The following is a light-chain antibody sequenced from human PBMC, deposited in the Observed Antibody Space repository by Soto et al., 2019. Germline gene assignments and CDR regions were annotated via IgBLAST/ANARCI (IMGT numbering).Light chain of an antibody. CDR1: SGHSNYA. V-gene: IGLV4-69*01. CDR2: LTSDGSH. Sequence: QPVLTESPSASASLGASVKLTCTLSSGHSNYAIAWHQQQPEKGPRFLMKLTSDGSHTKGDGIPDRFSGSSSGAERYLTISSLQSDDEADYYCQTWDTGAIFGGGTKLTVL. CDR3: QTWDTGAI. J-gene: IGLJ2*01.